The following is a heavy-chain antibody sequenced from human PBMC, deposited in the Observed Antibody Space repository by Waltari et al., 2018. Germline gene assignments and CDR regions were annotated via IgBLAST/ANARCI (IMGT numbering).Heavy chain of an antibody. Sequence: QLQLQESGPGLVKPSATLSLTCTVSGGSLSSRSYYWGWLRPPPGKGLEWIGSIYYRWSTYYNPSLKSRVTISVDTSKNQFSLKLSSVTAADTAVYYCARPHLTEYSSGWYSHWGQGTLVTVSS. D-gene: IGHD6-19*01. J-gene: IGHJ4*02. CDR3: ARPHLTEYSSGWYSH. V-gene: IGHV4-39*01. CDR2: IYYRWST. CDR1: GGSLSSRSYY.